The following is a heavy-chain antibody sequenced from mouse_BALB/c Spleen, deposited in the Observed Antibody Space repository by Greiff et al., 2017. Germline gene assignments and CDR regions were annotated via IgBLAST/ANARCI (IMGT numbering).Heavy chain of an antibody. J-gene: IGHJ2*01. Sequence: QVQLQQSGAELARPGASVKLSCKASGYTFTSYWMQWVKQRPGQGLEWIGAIYPGDGDTRYTQKFKGKATLTADKSSSTAYMQLSSLASEDSAVYYCARRGGNSPYYFGYWGQGTTLTVSS. D-gene: IGHD2-1*01. CDR1: GYTFTSYW. V-gene: IGHV1-87*01. CDR3: ARRGGNSPYYFGY. CDR2: IYPGDGDT.